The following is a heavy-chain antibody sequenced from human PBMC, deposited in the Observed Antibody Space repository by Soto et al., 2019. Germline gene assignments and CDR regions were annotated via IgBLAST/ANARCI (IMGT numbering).Heavy chain of an antibody. Sequence: PSETLSLTCAVPGGSISSGGYSWSWIRQPPGKGLEWIGYIYHSGSTYYNPSLKSRVTISVDRSKNQFSLKLSSVTAADTAVYYCARAYGSGSSDGFDYWGQGTLVTVSS. D-gene: IGHD3-10*01. CDR2: IYHSGST. CDR3: ARAYGSGSSDGFDY. J-gene: IGHJ4*02. CDR1: GGSISSGGYS. V-gene: IGHV4-30-2*01.